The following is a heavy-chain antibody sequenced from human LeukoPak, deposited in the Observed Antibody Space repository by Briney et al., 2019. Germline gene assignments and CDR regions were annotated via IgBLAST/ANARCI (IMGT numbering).Heavy chain of an antibody. CDR1: GYSISSGYS. D-gene: IGHD1-14*01. Sequence: SETLSLTCTVSGYSISSGYSWGWIRQPPAKGLQWIVGICNSGRTYYKPSLKSRVTISVDTSKNQLSLELSPVTAEDTAVYYCARLFRTGGYLYHHAYDVWGQGTVVTVSS. CDR3: ARLFRTGGYLYHHAYDV. V-gene: IGHV4-38-2*02. J-gene: IGHJ3*01. CDR2: ICNSGRT.